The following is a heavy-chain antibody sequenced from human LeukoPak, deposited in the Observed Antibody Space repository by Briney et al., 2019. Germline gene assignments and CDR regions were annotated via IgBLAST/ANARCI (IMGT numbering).Heavy chain of an antibody. CDR1: GFTVSSNY. CDR2: IYSGGST. CDR3: AREQYCSSTSCYRNDAFDI. V-gene: IGHV3-53*01. Sequence: GGSLRLSCAASGFTVSSNYMSWVRQAPGKGLEWVSVIYSGGSTYYADSVKGRFTTSRDNAKNSLYLQMNSLRAEDTAVYYCAREQYCSSTSCYRNDAFDIWGQGTMVTVSS. D-gene: IGHD2-2*01. J-gene: IGHJ3*02.